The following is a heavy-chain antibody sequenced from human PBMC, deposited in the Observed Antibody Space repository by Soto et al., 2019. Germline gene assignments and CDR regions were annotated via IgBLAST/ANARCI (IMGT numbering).Heavy chain of an antibody. V-gene: IGHV3-48*01. CDR1: GFTFTSYR. CDR3: ARRSCSGGSCYGAGYFDY. CDR2: IDSSSTII. Sequence: PGGSLRLSCAASGFTFTSYRMNWVRQAPGKGLEWISYIDSSSTIIHYADSVKGRFTISRDNAKNSLYLQLSSLRAEDTATYYCARRSCSGGSCYGAGYFDYWGQGALVTVSS. D-gene: IGHD2-15*01. J-gene: IGHJ4*02.